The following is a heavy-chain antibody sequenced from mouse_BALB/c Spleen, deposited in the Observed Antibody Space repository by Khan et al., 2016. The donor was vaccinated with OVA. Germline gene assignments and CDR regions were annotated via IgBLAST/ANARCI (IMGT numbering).Heavy chain of an antibody. J-gene: IGHJ4*01. CDR3: ARADYRYDGYYAMDF. D-gene: IGHD2-14*01. CDR2: IWAGGGT. CDR1: GFSLSRYN. V-gene: IGHV2-6-4*01. Sequence: VELVESGPGLVAPSQSLSITCTVSGFSLSRYNIHWVRQPPGKGLEWLGMIWAGGGTDYNSTLKSRLNICKDNSKSQVFLKMNSLQTDDTAMYYCARADYRYDGYYAMDFWGQGTSVTVSS.